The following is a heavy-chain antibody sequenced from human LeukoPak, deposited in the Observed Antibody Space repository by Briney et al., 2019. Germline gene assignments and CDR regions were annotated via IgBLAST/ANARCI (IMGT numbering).Heavy chain of an antibody. V-gene: IGHV3-48*04. Sequence: PGGSLRLSCAASGFTFSSYSMNWVRQAPGKGLEWVSYISSSGSTIYYADSVKGRFTISTDNAKNSPYLQMNSLRAEDTAVYYCAREVTIFGVVNCAFDIWGKGTMVSVSS. CDR2: ISSSGSTI. J-gene: IGHJ3*02. CDR3: AREVTIFGVVNCAFDI. CDR1: GFTFSSYS. D-gene: IGHD3-3*01.